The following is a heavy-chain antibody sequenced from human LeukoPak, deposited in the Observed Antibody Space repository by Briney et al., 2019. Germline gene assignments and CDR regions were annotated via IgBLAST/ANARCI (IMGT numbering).Heavy chain of an antibody. CDR2: IYYGGST. CDR3: ARGEGVTMLRGVVKDYYAMDV. CDR1: GGSISSYY. Sequence: SETLSLTCTVSGGSISSYYWSWIRQPPGKGLEWIGSIYYGGSTYYNPSLKSRVTISVDTSKNQFSLKLSSVTAADTAVYYCARGEGVTMLRGVVKDYYAMDVWGQGTTVTVSS. D-gene: IGHD3-10*01. J-gene: IGHJ6*02. V-gene: IGHV4-39*07.